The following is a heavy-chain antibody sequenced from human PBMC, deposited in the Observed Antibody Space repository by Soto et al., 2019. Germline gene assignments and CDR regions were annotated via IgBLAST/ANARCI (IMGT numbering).Heavy chain of an antibody. D-gene: IGHD1-26*01. Sequence: LSCAASGFTFSDYYMSWIRQAPGKGLEWVSYISSSGSTIYYADSVKGRFTISRDNAKNSLYLQMNSLRAEDTAVYYCARDLVVGATDYWGQGTLVTVSS. CDR1: GFTFSDYY. CDR3: ARDLVVGATDY. V-gene: IGHV3-11*01. CDR2: ISSSGSTI. J-gene: IGHJ4*02.